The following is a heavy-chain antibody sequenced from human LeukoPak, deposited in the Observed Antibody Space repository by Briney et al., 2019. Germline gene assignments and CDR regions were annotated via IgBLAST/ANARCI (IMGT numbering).Heavy chain of an antibody. CDR1: GFTFTNYS. J-gene: IGHJ4*02. D-gene: IGHD6-6*01. CDR2: ISSTSKTI. CDR3: AKAGSAARPFDY. Sequence: GGSLRLSCAASGFTFTNYSMNWVRQAPGKGLEWVSFISSTSKTIYYTDSVKGRFTISRDNAKNSLYLQMNSLRDEDTAVYYCAKAGSAARPFDYWGQGTLVTVSS. V-gene: IGHV3-48*02.